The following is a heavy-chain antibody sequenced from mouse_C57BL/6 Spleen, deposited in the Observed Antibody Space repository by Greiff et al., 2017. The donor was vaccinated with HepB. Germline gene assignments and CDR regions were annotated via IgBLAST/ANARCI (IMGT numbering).Heavy chain of an antibody. J-gene: IGHJ3*01. V-gene: IGHV1-55*01. CDR2: IYPGSGST. Sequence: QVHVKQPGAELVKPGASVKMSCKASGYTFTSYWITWVKQRPGQGLEWIGDIYPGSGSTNYNEKFKSKATLTVDTSSSTAYMQLSSLTSEDSAVYYCARRGLGFFAYWGQGTLVTVSA. CDR1: GYTFTSYW. CDR3: ARRGLGFFAY.